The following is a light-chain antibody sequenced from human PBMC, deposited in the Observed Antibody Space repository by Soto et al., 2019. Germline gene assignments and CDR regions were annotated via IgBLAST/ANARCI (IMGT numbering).Light chain of an antibody. Sequence: ESVLTQSPGTLSLSPGERATLSCRASQSVSSNSLAWYQQKPGQAPRLLIYGASSRATGTPDRFSGSGSGTDFTLTISRLEPEDFAASYCQQFGGSPPSWTFGQGTKVEI. CDR2: GAS. J-gene: IGKJ1*01. CDR3: QQFGGSPPSWT. CDR1: QSVSSNS. V-gene: IGKV3-20*01.